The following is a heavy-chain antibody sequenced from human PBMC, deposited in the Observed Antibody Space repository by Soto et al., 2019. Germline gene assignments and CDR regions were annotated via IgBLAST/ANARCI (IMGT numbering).Heavy chain of an antibody. D-gene: IGHD1-1*01. J-gene: IGHJ6*02. CDR2: IIPILGIA. V-gene: IGHV1-69*02. Sequence: QVQLVQSGAEVKKPGSSVKVSCKASGGTFSSYTISWVRQAPGQGLEWMGRIIPILGIANYAQKFQGRVTITAEKSTSTAYMELSSLRSEDTAVYYCARVLESGNGRNSPYYYGMDVWGQGTTVTVSS. CDR3: ARVLESGNGRNSPYYYGMDV. CDR1: GGTFSSYT.